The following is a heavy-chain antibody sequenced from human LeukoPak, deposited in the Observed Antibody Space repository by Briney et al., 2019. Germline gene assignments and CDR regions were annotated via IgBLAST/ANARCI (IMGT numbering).Heavy chain of an antibody. Sequence: SETLSLTCTVSGGSISSYYWSWIRQPPGKGLEWIGYIYNSGSTYYNPSLKSRVTISVDTSKNQFSLRLSSVTAADTAVYYCARWGTYASTSNWFDPWGQGTLVTVSS. CDR3: ARWGTYASTSNWFDP. CDR2: IYNSGST. CDR1: GGSISSYY. V-gene: IGHV4-59*12. J-gene: IGHJ5*02. D-gene: IGHD2-2*01.